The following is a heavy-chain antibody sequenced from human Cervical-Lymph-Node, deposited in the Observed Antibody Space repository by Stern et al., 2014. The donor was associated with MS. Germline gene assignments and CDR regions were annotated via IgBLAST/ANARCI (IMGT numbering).Heavy chain of an antibody. V-gene: IGHV4-38-2*02. CDR2: IYHSGST. CDR3: AREEQQLIHGNWFDP. D-gene: IGHD6-13*01. CDR1: GYSISSGYY. Sequence: VQLVESGPGLVKPSETLSLTCTVSGYSISSGYYWGWIRQPPGKGLEWIGTIYHSGSTYYHPSPKSRVTISVGTSKNQFSLQLSSVTAADTAVYYCAREEQQLIHGNWFDPWGQGTLVTVSS. J-gene: IGHJ5*02.